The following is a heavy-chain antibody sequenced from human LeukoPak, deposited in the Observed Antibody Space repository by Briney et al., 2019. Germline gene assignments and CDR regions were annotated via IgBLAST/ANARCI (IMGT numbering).Heavy chain of an antibody. V-gene: IGHV1-2*02. CDR1: GYTFTDHY. CDR3: ARGGRYYDFWSGYSGAEYFQH. Sequence: ASVKVSCKASGYTFTDHYIHWVRQAPGQGLEWMGWINPNSGDTNYAQKFQGRVTMTRDTSISTINMELRRLTSDDTAVYYCARGGRYYDFWSGYSGAEYFQHWGQGTLVTVS. J-gene: IGHJ1*01. D-gene: IGHD3-3*01. CDR2: INPNSGDT.